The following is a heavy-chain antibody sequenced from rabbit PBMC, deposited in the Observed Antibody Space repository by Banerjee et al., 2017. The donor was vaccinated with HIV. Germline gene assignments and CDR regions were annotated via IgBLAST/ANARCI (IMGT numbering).Heavy chain of an antibody. CDR1: GFSFSSSYY. Sequence: QEQLEESGGDLVKPEGSLTLTCTASGFSFSSSYYMCWVRQAPGKGLEWIACIGAGSSANTYYASWAKGRFTISETSSTTVTLQMTSLTAADTATYFCARTYGWAGYSYATYLWGQGTLVTVS. D-gene: IGHD6-1*01. J-gene: IGHJ4*01. CDR2: IGAGSSANT. CDR3: ARTYGWAGYSYATYL. V-gene: IGHV1S45*01.